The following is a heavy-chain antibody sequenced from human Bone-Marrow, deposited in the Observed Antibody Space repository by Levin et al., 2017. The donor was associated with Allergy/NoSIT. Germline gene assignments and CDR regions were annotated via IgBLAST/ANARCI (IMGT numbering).Heavy chain of an antibody. CDR1: GGTFNIYA. V-gene: IGHV1-69*13. D-gene: IGHD3-10*01. CDR2: TIPSNYTQRIQGRVPIAA. J-gene: IGHJ4*02. Sequence: SVKVSCKAPGGTFNIYAISWVRQAPGQGLEWMGGTIPSNYTQRIQGRVPIAAHYAQEFQGRVTITADESTSTAYMDLGSLSSADTAIYYGARSPMVRGYYFDYWGRGTLVTVSS. CDR3: ARSPMVRGYYFDY.